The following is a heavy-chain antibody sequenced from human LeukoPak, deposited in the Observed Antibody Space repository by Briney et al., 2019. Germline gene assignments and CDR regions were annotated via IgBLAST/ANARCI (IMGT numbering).Heavy chain of an antibody. J-gene: IGHJ6*03. CDR1: GYTFTGYY. Sequence: VASVKVSCKASGYTFTGYYMHWVRQAPGQGLEWMGWINPNSGGTNYAQKFQGRVTMTRDTSISTAYMELSRLRSDDTAVYYCARDPVLRYFDWLPNYYYYYMDVWGKGTTVTISS. D-gene: IGHD3-9*01. CDR3: ARDPVLRYFDWLPNYYYYYMDV. CDR2: INPNSGGT. V-gene: IGHV1-2*02.